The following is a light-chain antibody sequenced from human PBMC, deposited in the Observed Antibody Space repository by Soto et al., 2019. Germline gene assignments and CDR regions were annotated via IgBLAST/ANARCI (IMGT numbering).Light chain of an antibody. CDR2: EVS. CDR1: SSDVGCYNY. J-gene: IGLJ1*01. Sequence: QSVLTQPPSASGSPGQSVTISCTGTSSDVGCYNYVSWYQQHPGKAPKLMIYEVSKRPSGVPDRFSGSKSGNTASLTVSGLQAEDEADYYCSSYAGSNNLDVFGTGTKVTVL. V-gene: IGLV2-8*01. CDR3: SSYAGSNNLDV.